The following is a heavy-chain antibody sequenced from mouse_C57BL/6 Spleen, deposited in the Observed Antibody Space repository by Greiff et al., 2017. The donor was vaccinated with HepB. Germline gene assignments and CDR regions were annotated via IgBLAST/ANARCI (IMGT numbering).Heavy chain of an antibody. V-gene: IGHV5-17*01. Sequence: EVMLVESGGGLVKPGGSLKLSCAASGFTFSDYGMHWVRQAPEKGLEWVAYISSGSSTIYYADTVKGRFTISRDNAKNTLFLQMTSLRSEDTAMYYCARRSGYGSSYWYFDVWGTGTTVTVSS. J-gene: IGHJ1*03. CDR2: ISSGSSTI. D-gene: IGHD1-1*01. CDR1: GFTFSDYG. CDR3: ARRSGYGSSYWYFDV.